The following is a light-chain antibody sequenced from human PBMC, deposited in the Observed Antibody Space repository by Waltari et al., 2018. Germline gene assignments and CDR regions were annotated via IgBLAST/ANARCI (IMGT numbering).Light chain of an antibody. V-gene: IGLV2-23*02. CDR2: GVT. CDR3: SSYTQSRTRV. Sequence: QSALTQSASVSGSPGQSITISCTGTSRDVGAYNLVSWYQHLPGRAPKLILSGVTKRPSGISDRFSGSKSGNAASLTLSGLQSEDEADYYCSSYTQSRTRVFGGGTKVTVL. J-gene: IGLJ3*02. CDR1: SRDVGAYNL.